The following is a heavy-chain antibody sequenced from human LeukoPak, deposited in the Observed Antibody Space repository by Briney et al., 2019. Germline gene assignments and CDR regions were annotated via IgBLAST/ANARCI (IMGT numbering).Heavy chain of an antibody. J-gene: IGHJ6*03. V-gene: IGHV4-59*04. CDR2: IYYSGST. CDR3: VVATIWAYYYYMDV. CDR1: GDSISSYY. Sequence: SETLSLTCTVSGDSISSYYWSWIRQPPGKGLEWIGYIYYSGSTYYNPSLKSRVTISVDTSKNQFSLKLSSVTAADTAVYYCVVATIWAYYYYMDVWGKGTTVTVSS. D-gene: IGHD5-12*01.